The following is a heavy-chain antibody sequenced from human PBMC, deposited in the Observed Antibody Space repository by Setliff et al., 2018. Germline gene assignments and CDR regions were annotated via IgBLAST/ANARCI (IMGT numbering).Heavy chain of an antibody. CDR1: GGSISTYY. CDR3: ARGGTYRYFDY. CDR2: IYTSGST. V-gene: IGHV4-4*08. Sequence: SETLSLTCTVSGGSISTYYWSWIRQPPGKGLEWIGHIYTSGSTNYNPSLKSRVTISVDTSKNQFSLKLNSVTAADTAVYYCARGGTYRYFDYWGQGTLVTVS. J-gene: IGHJ4*02.